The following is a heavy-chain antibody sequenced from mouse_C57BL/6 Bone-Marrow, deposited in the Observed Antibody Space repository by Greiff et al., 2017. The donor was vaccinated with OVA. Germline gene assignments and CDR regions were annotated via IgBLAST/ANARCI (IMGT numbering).Heavy chain of an antibody. Sequence: EVKLVESEGGLVQPGSSMKLSCTASGFTFSDYYMAWVRQVPEKGLEWVANINYDGSSTYYLDSLKSRFIISRDNAKNILYLQMSSLKSEDTATYYCARDGGENDYDWFAHWGQGTLVTVSA. J-gene: IGHJ3*01. CDR2: INYDGSST. D-gene: IGHD2-4*01. CDR3: ARDGGENDYDWFAH. V-gene: IGHV5-16*01. CDR1: GFTFSDYY.